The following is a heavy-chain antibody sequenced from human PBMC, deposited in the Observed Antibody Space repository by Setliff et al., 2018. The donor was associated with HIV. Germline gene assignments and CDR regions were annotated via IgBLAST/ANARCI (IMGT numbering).Heavy chain of an antibody. Sequence: GSLRLSCAASGFTVSSNYMTWVRQSPGKGLEWIGSIYYSGSTYYNPSLKSRVTTSVVTSKKQFSLKLRSVTAADTAVYYCASPLDYYGWGAFDIWGQGTMVTVSS. CDR2: IYYSGST. V-gene: IGHV4-59*02. J-gene: IGHJ3*02. CDR1: GFTVSSNY. D-gene: IGHD3-10*01. CDR3: ASPLDYYGWGAFDI.